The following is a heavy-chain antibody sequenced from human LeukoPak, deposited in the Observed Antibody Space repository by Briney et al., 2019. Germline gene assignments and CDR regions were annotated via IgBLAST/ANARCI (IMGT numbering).Heavy chain of an antibody. Sequence: ASVKVSCTASGYTFTSYGISWVRQAPGQGLEWMGRINPNSGGTNYAQKFQGRVTMTRDTSISTAYMELSRLRSDDTAVYYCARDIRVMTTVTRARYDYWGQGTLVTVSS. D-gene: IGHD4-17*01. CDR2: INPNSGGT. CDR1: GYTFTSYG. V-gene: IGHV1-2*06. J-gene: IGHJ4*02. CDR3: ARDIRVMTTVTRARYDY.